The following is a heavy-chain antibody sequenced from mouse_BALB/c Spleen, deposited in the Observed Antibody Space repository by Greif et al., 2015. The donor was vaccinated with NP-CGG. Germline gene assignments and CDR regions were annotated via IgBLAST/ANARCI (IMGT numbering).Heavy chain of an antibody. J-gene: IGHJ2*01. CDR1: GFSLTSYG. V-gene: IGHV2-2*02. Sequence: QVHVKQSGPGLVQPSQSLSITCTVSGFSLTSYGVHWVRQSPGKGLEWLGVIWGGGSTDYNAAFISRLSISKDNSKSQVFFKMNSLQANDTAIYYCARGATAMYYFDYWGQGTTLTVSS. CDR3: ARGATAMYYFDY. D-gene: IGHD1-2*01. CDR2: IWGGGST.